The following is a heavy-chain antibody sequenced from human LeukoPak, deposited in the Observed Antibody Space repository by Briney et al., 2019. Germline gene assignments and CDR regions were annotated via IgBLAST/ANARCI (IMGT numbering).Heavy chain of an antibody. V-gene: IGHV4-31*03. Sequence: SETLSLTCTVSGGSISSGGYYWSWIRQHPGKGLEWIGYIYYSGSTYYNPSLKSRVTISVDTSKNQFSLKLSSVTAADTAVYYCARDDDNYYGMDVWGQGTTVTVPS. J-gene: IGHJ6*02. CDR1: GGSISSGGYY. D-gene: IGHD3-9*01. CDR3: ARDDDNYYGMDV. CDR2: IYYSGST.